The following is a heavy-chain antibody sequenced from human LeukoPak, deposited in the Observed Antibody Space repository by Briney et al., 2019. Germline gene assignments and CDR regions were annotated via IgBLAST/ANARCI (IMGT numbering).Heavy chain of an antibody. V-gene: IGHV4-61*02. D-gene: IGHD2-21*02. CDR3: ARVSLAYCGGDCYFDY. Sequence: SSETLSLTCTVSGGSISSGSYYWSWIRQPAGKGLEWIGRIYTSGSTNYNPSLKSRATMSVDTSKNQFSLKLSSVTAADTAVYYCARVSLAYCGGDCYFDYWGQGTLVTVSS. CDR1: GGSISSGSYY. CDR2: IYTSGST. J-gene: IGHJ4*02.